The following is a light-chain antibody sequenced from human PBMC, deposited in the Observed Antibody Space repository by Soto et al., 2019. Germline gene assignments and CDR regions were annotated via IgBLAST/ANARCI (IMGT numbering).Light chain of an antibody. V-gene: IGKV3-20*01. CDR2: GAS. CDR1: QSVSSNY. J-gene: IGKJ2*01. CDR3: QQYGSSPPYT. Sequence: EIVLTQSPGTLSLSPGEGATLSCRASQSVSSNYLAWYQQKPGQAPRLLIFGASNRASDIPDRFSDRGSGTDFTLTISRLEPEDFAVYYCQQYGSSPPYTFGQGTKLEIK.